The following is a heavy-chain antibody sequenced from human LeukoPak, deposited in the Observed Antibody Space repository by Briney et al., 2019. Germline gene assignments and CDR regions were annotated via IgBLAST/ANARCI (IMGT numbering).Heavy chain of an antibody. CDR2: ISAYNGNT. CDR3: ARDLSYLRSVVTGVYNRFDP. Sequence: ASVKVSCTASGYTFTSYGISWVRQAPGQGLEWMGWISAYNGNTNYAQKLQGRVTMTTDTSTSTAYMELRSLRSDDTAVYYCARDLSYLRSVVTGVYNRFDPWGQGTLVTVSS. J-gene: IGHJ5*02. CDR1: GYTFTSYG. D-gene: IGHD2-21*02. V-gene: IGHV1-18*01.